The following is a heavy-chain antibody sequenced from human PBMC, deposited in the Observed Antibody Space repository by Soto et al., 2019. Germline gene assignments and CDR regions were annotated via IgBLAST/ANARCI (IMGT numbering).Heavy chain of an antibody. J-gene: IGHJ4*02. CDR2: IGTAGDT. D-gene: IGHD5-18*01. CDR1: GFTFSSYD. Sequence: AGGSLRLSCSASGFTFSSYDMHWVRQATGKGLEWVSAIGTAGDTYYPGSVKGRFTISRENAKNSLYLQMNSLRAGDTAVYYCARSHPYSYALFDYWGQGTLVTVSS. V-gene: IGHV3-13*01. CDR3: ARSHPYSYALFDY.